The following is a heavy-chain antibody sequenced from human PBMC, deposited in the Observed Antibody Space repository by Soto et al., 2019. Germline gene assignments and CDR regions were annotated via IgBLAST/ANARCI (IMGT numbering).Heavy chain of an antibody. CDR3: ARISPRDHARIAAAGTFDY. Sequence: QVTLKESGPVLVKPTETLTLTCTVSEFSLSNARMGVSWIRQPPGKALEWPAHIFSNDEKSYSTSLKSRLTISKDTSKSQVVLTMTNMDPVDTATYYCARISPRDHARIAAAGTFDYWGQGTLVTVSS. D-gene: IGHD6-13*01. V-gene: IGHV2-26*01. CDR2: IFSNDEK. J-gene: IGHJ4*02. CDR1: EFSLSNARMG.